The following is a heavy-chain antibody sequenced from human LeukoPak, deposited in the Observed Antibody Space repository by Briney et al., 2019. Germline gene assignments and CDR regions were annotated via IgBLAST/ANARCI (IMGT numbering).Heavy chain of an antibody. Sequence: PGGSLRLSCAASGFTFSSYSMNWVRQAPGKGLEWVSSISSSSSYIYYADSVKGRFTISRDNAKNSLYLQMNSLRAEDTAVYYCARDLGVYCSGGSCYSHYYYYGMDVWGQGTTVTVSS. J-gene: IGHJ6*02. CDR1: GFTFSSYS. CDR3: ARDLGVYCSGGSCYSHYYYYGMDV. D-gene: IGHD2-15*01. V-gene: IGHV3-21*01. CDR2: ISSSSSYI.